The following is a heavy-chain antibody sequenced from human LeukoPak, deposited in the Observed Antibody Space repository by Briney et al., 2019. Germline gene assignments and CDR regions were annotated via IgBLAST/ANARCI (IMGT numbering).Heavy chain of an antibody. CDR2: ISSSSSYI. J-gene: IGHJ6*03. Sequence: KSGGSLRLSCAASGFTFSSYSMNWVRQAPGKGLGGVSSISSSSSYIYYADSVKGRFTISRDNAKNSLYLQMNSLRAEDTAVYYCARRNGRLDYYYMDVWGKGTTVTVSS. CDR3: ARRNGRLDYYYMDV. V-gene: IGHV3-21*01. CDR1: GFTFSSYS. D-gene: IGHD1-1*01.